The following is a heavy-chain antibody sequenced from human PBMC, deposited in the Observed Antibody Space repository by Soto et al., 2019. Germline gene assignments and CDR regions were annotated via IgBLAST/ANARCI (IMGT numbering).Heavy chain of an antibody. CDR1: GFTFSSYT. CDR2: DSRSSSAI. V-gene: IGHV3-48*01. D-gene: IGHD2-2*01. Sequence: EVQLVESGGGLVQPGGSLRLSCAGSGFTFSSYTMNWVRQAPGKGLEWVAHDSRSSSAIYYADSVKGRFTISRDNAKDSLYLQMDSLRAEDTAVYYCARLYQYGDYWGQGTLVTVSS. CDR3: ARLYQYGDY. J-gene: IGHJ4*02.